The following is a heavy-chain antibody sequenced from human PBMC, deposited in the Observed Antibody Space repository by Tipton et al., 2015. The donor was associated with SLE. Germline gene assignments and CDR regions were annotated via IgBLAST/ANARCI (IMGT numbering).Heavy chain of an antibody. V-gene: IGHV3-48*03. D-gene: IGHD6-13*01. CDR2: ISHSSNTI. J-gene: IGHJ4*02. CDR3: ARKTGIAAASFDY. Sequence: GSLRLSCAASGFTFSNYEMNWVREAPGKGLEWVSSISHSSNTIYYADSVKGRFTISRDNAKNSLYLEMNSLRADDTALYYCARKTGIAAASFDYWGQGTLVIVSS. CDR1: GFTFSNYE.